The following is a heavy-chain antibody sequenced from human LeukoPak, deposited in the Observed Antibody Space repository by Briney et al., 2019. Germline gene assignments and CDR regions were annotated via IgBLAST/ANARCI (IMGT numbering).Heavy chain of an antibody. CDR1: GFTFSSYA. V-gene: IGHV3-23*01. Sequence: PGGSLRLSCSASGFTFSSYAMSWVRQAPGKGLEWVSAISGSGGSTYYADSVKGRFTISRDNSKKTLYLQMNSLRAEDTAVYYCAKDGKYYYDSSGYYYHWGQGTLVTVSS. D-gene: IGHD3-22*01. CDR3: AKDGKYYYDSSGYYYH. CDR2: ISGSGGST. J-gene: IGHJ5*02.